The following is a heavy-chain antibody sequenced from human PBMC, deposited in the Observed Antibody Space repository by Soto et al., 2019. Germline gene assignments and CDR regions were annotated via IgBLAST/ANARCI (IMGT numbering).Heavy chain of an antibody. CDR1: GFTFSSYS. CDR3: ARGADGDPIVAFDI. V-gene: IGHV3-21*01. D-gene: IGHD2-21*02. CDR2: ISSSSSYI. Sequence: GGSLRLSCAASGFTFSSYSMNWVRQAPGKGLEWVSSISSSSSYIYYADSVKGRFTISRDNAKNSLYLQMNSLRAEDTAVYYCARGADGDPIVAFDIWGQGTMVTVSS. J-gene: IGHJ3*02.